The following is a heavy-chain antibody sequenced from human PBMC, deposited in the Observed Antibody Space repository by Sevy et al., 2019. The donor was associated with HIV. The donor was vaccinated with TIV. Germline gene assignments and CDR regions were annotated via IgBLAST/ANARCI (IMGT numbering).Heavy chain of an antibody. CDR2: IYYSGST. V-gene: IGHV4-59*01. D-gene: IGHD3-10*01. Sequence: SETLSLTCTVSGGSISSYYWSWIRQPPGKGLEWIGYIYYSGSTNNNPSLKSRVTISVDTSKNQFSLKLSSVTAADTAVYYCARDRFRGYGMDVWGQGTTVTVSS. J-gene: IGHJ6*02. CDR1: GGSISSYY. CDR3: ARDRFRGYGMDV.